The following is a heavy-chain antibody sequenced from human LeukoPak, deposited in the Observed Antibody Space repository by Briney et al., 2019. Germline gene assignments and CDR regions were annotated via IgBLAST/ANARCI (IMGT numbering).Heavy chain of an antibody. D-gene: IGHD5-12*01. CDR2: ISSSSSYT. J-gene: IGHJ2*01. CDR1: GFTFSDYY. Sequence: GGSLRLSCAASGFTFSDYYMSWIRQAPGKGLEWVSYISSSSSYTNYADSVKGRFTISRDNAKNSLYPQMNSLRAEDTAVYYCAREGLRGGYSGYCPNGYFDLWGRGTLVTVSS. CDR3: AREGLRGGYSGYCPNGYFDL. V-gene: IGHV3-11*06.